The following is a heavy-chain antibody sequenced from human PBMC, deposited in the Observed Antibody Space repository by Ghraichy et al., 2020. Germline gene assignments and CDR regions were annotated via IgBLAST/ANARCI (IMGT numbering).Heavy chain of an antibody. D-gene: IGHD3-10*01. CDR3: ARAGPDNMVRGVLYFDY. Sequence: ASVKVSCKASGYTFPNYAITWVRQAPGQGLEWMAWISPYNGNRRYAQKLQGRVTMTTDTSTSTAYMELRSLRSDDTAVYYCARAGPDNMVRGVLYFDYWGQGTLVTVSS. V-gene: IGHV1-18*01. CDR1: GYTFPNYA. J-gene: IGHJ4*02. CDR2: ISPYNGNR.